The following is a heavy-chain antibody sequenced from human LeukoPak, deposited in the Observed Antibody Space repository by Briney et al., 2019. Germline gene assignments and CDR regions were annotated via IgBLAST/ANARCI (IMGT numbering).Heavy chain of an antibody. CDR1: GFTFSDYY. Sequence: GGSLRLSCAASGFTFSDYYMSWIRQAPGKGLEWVSYISSSGSTIYYADSVKGRFTISRDNAKNSLYLQMNSLRAEDTAVYYCANVGSWSPTHYYYYMDVWGKGTTVTVSS. V-gene: IGHV3-11*04. J-gene: IGHJ6*03. D-gene: IGHD6-13*01. CDR3: ANVGSWSPTHYYYYMDV. CDR2: ISSSGSTI.